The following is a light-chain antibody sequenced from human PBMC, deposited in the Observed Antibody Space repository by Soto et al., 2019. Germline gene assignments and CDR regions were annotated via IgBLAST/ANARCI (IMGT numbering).Light chain of an antibody. CDR2: GAS. V-gene: IGKV3-15*01. CDR3: QQDSSWPLT. Sequence: VMTQSPATLSVSPGERVTLSCRASQDIRSSLAWYQQKPGQAPRLLIYGASIRATGVPATFSGSGSGTEFTLSISSLQSEHIGVYYCQQDSSWPLTFGGGTKVDIK. CDR1: QDIRSS. J-gene: IGKJ4*01.